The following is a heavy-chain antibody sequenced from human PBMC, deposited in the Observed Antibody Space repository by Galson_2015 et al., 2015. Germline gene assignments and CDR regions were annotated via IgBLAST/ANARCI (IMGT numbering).Heavy chain of an antibody. CDR2: ISSGGGGT. J-gene: IGHJ4*02. V-gene: IGHV3-23*01. CDR1: GFIFSSHA. D-gene: IGHD2-2*01. Sequence: SLRLSCAASGFIFSSHAMSWVRQAPGKGLEWVSIISSGGGGTYYADSGRGRFTISRDNSKNTLYLQMNSLRAEDTAIYYCTKSGLSGPIPAAVDYWGQGTLVTVSS. CDR3: TKSGLSGPIPAAVDY.